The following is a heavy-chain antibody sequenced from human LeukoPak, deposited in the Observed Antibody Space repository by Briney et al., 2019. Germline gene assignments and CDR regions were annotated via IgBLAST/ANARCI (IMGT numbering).Heavy chain of an antibody. CDR3: ASAIAVAGPDAFDI. CDR2: IYPGDSDT. D-gene: IGHD6-19*01. CDR1: GFSFTSYW. Sequence: GESLKISCKGSGFSFTSYWIGWVRQLPGKGLEWMGIIYPGDSDTRYSPSFQGQVTISADKSISTAYLQWSSLKASDTAMYYCASAIAVAGPDAFDIWGQGTMVTVSS. J-gene: IGHJ3*02. V-gene: IGHV5-51*01.